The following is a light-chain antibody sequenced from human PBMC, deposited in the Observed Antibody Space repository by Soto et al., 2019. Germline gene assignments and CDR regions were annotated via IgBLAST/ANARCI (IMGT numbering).Light chain of an antibody. CDR2: GSS. V-gene: IGKV3-20*01. Sequence: EILLTQSPGTLSLSPGERATLSCRASESVVSSYVAWYQQTPGQAPRLLIYGSSNRATGIPDRFSVSGSGTDFTLTISRLEPRDFAVYYCQQYGHSPWTFGQGTKVEIK. CDR1: ESVVSSY. J-gene: IGKJ1*01. CDR3: QQYGHSPWT.